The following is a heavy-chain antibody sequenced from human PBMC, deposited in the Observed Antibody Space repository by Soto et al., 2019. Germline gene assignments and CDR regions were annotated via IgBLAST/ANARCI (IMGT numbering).Heavy chain of an antibody. Sequence: GGSLRLSCAASGFTFSSVAMAWVRQAPGKGLEWVSSITDSGGSTDYADSVKGRFTISRDNSRNTLYLQMNSLTADDTAVYYCAKLYWNPRYFDYWGQGTRVTVSS. CDR3: AKLYWNPRYFDY. CDR2: ITDSGGST. V-gene: IGHV3-23*01. J-gene: IGHJ4*02. D-gene: IGHD1-1*01. CDR1: GFTFSSVA.